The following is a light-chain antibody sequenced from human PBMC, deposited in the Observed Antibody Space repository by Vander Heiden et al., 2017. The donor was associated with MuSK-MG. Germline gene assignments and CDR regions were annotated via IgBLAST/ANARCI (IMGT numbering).Light chain of an antibody. CDR2: DAS. CDR1: QDISNY. V-gene: IGKV1-33*01. J-gene: IGKJ5*01. CDR3: QQEDNLPIT. Sequence: DIQMTQSPSSLSASVGDRVTITCQASQDISNYLNWYQQKPGKAPKLLIYDASNLETGVPSRFSGSGSGTDFTFTISSLQPEDFATYYCQQEDNLPITFGQGTPLDIK.